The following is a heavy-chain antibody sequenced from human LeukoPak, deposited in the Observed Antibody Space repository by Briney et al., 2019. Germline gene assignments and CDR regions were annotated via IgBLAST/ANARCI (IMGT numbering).Heavy chain of an antibody. CDR1: GYTFTSYY. Sequence: ASVKVSCKASGYTFTSYYMHWVRQAPGQGPEWMGIINPSGGSTSYAQKFQGRVTMTRDMSTSTVHMELSSLRSEDTAVYYCARSRPVRWTRFDYWGQGTLVTVSS. V-gene: IGHV1-46*01. J-gene: IGHJ4*02. D-gene: IGHD4-23*01. CDR3: ARSRPVRWTRFDY. CDR2: INPSGGST.